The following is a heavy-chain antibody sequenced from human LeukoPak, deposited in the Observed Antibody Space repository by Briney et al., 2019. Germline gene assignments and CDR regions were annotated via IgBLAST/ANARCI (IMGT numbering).Heavy chain of an antibody. Sequence: ASVKVSCKASGYTFSTFPINWVRQAPGQGLEWMGWINTNTGSPTYAQGLTGRFVFSLDTSVSTAFLQINSLKAEDTALYYCVSGIDTTGHFNYWGQGTLVTVSS. CDR1: GYTFSTFP. CDR2: INTNTGSP. J-gene: IGHJ4*02. CDR3: VSGIDTTGHFNY. D-gene: IGHD2-8*01. V-gene: IGHV7-4-1*02.